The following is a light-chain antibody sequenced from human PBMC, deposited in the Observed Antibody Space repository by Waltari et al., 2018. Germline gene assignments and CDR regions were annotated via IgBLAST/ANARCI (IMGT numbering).Light chain of an antibody. CDR1: SSDIGAYKY. Sequence: QSALTQPPSASGSPGQTVIISCTGTSSDIGAYKYVSWYQQIPGRAPALIIYEVARRPPGVPARFSGSKSGNTASLTVSGLQTEDEGDYDCSSYAGSNKRIFGGVTKLTVL. CDR3: SSYAGSNKRI. J-gene: IGLJ2*01. CDR2: EVA. V-gene: IGLV2-8*01.